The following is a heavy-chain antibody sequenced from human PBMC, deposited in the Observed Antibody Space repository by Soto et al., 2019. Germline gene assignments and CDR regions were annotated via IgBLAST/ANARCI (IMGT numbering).Heavy chain of an antibody. D-gene: IGHD1-7*01. CDR2: IWHDGGNK. CDR1: GFSFSSSG. J-gene: IGHJ4*02. Sequence: QVQLVESGGGVVQPGRSLRLSCVASGFSFSSSGMHWVRQAPGKGLQWVAVIWHDGGNKYNADFVKGRFSISRDNSKNTIYLQMNSLRVEDTAVYYCARGNWKYGYFDYWGQGTLVTVSS. V-gene: IGHV3-33*01. CDR3: ARGNWKYGYFDY.